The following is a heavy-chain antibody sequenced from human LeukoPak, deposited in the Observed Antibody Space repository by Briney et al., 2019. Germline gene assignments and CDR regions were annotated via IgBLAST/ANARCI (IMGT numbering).Heavy chain of an antibody. CDR1: GFSFSSYA. J-gene: IGHJ4*02. D-gene: IGHD3-10*01. Sequence: PGGSLRLSCAGSGFSFSSYAMTWVRQAPGKGLEWVSSVSRSGGTTSYADSVKGRFTISRDNSKYTLYLQMDSLRAEDTAIFYCAKGIRYYYGSGSYYPIDYWGQGTLVTVSS. CDR2: VSRSGGTT. CDR3: AKGIRYYYGSGSYYPIDY. V-gene: IGHV3-23*01.